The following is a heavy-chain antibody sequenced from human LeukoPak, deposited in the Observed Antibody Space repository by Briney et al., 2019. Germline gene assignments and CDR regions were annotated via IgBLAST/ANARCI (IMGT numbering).Heavy chain of an antibody. CDR2: IKQDGSEK. CDR3: ARSRYSSGWYTKTFDY. D-gene: IGHD6-19*01. J-gene: IGHJ4*02. CDR1: GFTFSDYW. V-gene: IGHV3-7*01. Sequence: GGSPRLSCAASGFTFSDYWMSWVRQAPGKGLEWVASIKQDGSEKYYVDSVKGRFTISRDSAKNSLYLQMNSLRADDTAVYYCARSRYSSGWYTKTFDYWGQGTLVTVSS.